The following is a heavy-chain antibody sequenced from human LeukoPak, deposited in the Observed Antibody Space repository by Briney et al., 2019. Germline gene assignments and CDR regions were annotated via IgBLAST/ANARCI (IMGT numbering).Heavy chain of an antibody. CDR2: ISGGGDKT. D-gene: IGHD2-8*02. Sequence: GGSLRLSCAASGFTFSSYAMIWVRQAPGTGLEWVSSISGGGDKTDYADSVKGRFTISRDNSKNTLYLQMNSLRAEDTAVYFCARDPPGSGPDFDYWGQGSLVTVSS. CDR3: ARDPPGSGPDFDY. V-gene: IGHV3-23*01. J-gene: IGHJ4*02. CDR1: GFTFSSYA.